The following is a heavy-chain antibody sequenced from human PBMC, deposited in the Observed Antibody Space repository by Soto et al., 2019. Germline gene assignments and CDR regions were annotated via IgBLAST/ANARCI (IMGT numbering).Heavy chain of an antibody. D-gene: IGHD3-3*01. Sequence: GSLRLSCAASGFTFSSYAMSWVRQAPGKGLEWVSAISGSGGSTYYADSVKGRFTISRDNSKNTLYLQMNSLRAEDTAVYYCAKDRRVWSGYQYYFDYWGQGTLVTVSS. V-gene: IGHV3-23*01. CDR2: ISGSGGST. CDR1: GFTFSSYA. J-gene: IGHJ4*02. CDR3: AKDRRVWSGYQYYFDY.